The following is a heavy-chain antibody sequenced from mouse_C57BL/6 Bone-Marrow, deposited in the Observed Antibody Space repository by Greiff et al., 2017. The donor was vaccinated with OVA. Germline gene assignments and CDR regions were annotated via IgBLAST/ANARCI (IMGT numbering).Heavy chain of an antibody. D-gene: IGHD2-3*01. J-gene: IGHJ1*03. V-gene: IGHV1-50*01. CDR1: GYTFTSYW. CDR3: ARYWDGYYWYFDV. Sequence: QVQLQQPGAELVKPGASVKLSCKASGYTFTSYWMQWVKQRPGQGLEWIGEIDPSDSYTNYNQKFKGKATLTVDTSSSTAYMQLSSLTSEDSAVYYCARYWDGYYWYFDVWGTGTTVTVSS. CDR2: IDPSDSYT.